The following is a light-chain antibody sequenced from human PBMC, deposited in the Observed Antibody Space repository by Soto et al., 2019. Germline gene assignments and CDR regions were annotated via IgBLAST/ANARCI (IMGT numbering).Light chain of an antibody. Sequence: EIVMTQSPATLSVSPGESATLSCRASQSVSSNLAWYQQKPGQAPRLLIYGASTRATGIPARFSGRGSATEFPLTISSLQSEDCAVYYCQQCNDWPHTFGQGTKLEIK. V-gene: IGKV3-15*01. CDR3: QQCNDWPHT. CDR1: QSVSSN. CDR2: GAS. J-gene: IGKJ2*01.